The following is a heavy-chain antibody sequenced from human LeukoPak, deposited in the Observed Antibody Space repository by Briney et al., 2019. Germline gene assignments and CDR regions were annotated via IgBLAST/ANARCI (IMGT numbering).Heavy chain of an antibody. J-gene: IGHJ4*02. CDR2: ISGSGGTT. Sequence: GGSLRLSCAASGFTFSSYAMSWVRQAPGKGLEWGSDISGSGGTTYYADSVKGRVTISRDHSTNTYLHINSLRADDTPASYCAKDSRSTLPRGRLDYSGQGTLLT. CDR1: GFTFSSYA. D-gene: IGHD2-21*02. CDR3: AKDSRSTLPRGRLDY. V-gene: IGHV3-23*01.